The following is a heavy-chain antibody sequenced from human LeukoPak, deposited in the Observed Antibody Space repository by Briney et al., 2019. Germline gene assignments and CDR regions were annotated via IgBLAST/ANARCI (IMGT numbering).Heavy chain of an antibody. J-gene: IGHJ4*02. V-gene: IGHV3-30*04. CDR2: ISYDGSNK. Sequence: PRGSLRLSCAASGFTFSSYAMHWVRQAPGKGLEWVAVISYDGSNKYYADSVKGRFTISRDNTKNTLYLQMNSLRAEDTAVYYCARESSGYSYGYFDYWGQGTLVTVSS. CDR1: GFTFSSYA. CDR3: ARESSGYSYGYFDY. D-gene: IGHD5-18*01.